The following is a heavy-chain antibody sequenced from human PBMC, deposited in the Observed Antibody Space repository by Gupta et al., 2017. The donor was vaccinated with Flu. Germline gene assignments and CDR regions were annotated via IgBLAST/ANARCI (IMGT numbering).Heavy chain of an antibody. CDR3: AKDRDPACSGRNCYSSLDY. CDR1: GFTLRTYA. J-gene: IGHJ4*02. V-gene: IGHV3-23*01. D-gene: IGHD2-15*01. CDR2: SSNNADST. Sequence: EVQLLESEGGRVQPGGSLRLSCAASGFTLRTYAMSWVRQAPGKGLEWVSSSSNNADSTYYADSVKGRFTISRDNSKNTLYLQMDNLRVEDTAVYYCAKDRDPACSGRNCYSSLDYWGQGTPVTVSA.